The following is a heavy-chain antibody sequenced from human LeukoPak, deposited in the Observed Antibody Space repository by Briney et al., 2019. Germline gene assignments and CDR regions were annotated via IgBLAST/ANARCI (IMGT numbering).Heavy chain of an antibody. CDR1: GGSISNYY. J-gene: IGHJ4*02. D-gene: IGHD3-16*01. CDR2: IYYSGST. Sequence: SETLSLTCTVSGGSISNYYWGWIRQPPGKGLEWIGSIYYSGSTYYNPSLKSRVTISVDTSKNQFSLKLSSVTAADTAVYYCARRGRMITFGGVPFDYWGQGTLVTVSS. CDR3: ARRGRMITFGGVPFDY. V-gene: IGHV4-39*01.